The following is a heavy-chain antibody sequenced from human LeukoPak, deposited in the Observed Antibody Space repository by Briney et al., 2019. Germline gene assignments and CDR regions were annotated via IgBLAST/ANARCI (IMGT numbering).Heavy chain of an antibody. CDR1: GFTHINSW. D-gene: IGHD2-2*01. Sequence: AGSLTHSCAATGFTHINSWMRWVRQAPGKGLEWVANIKQDGSENYYLDPVKGRFTISRDNAKNSLYLQVNSLRAEDTAMYHCARSIGVPAADYWGQGTLVRVSS. CDR2: IKQDGSEN. V-gene: IGHV3-7*02. CDR3: ARSIGVPAADY. J-gene: IGHJ4*02.